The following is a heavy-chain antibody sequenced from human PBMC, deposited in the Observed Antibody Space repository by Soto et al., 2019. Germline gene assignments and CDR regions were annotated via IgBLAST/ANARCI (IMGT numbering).Heavy chain of an antibody. D-gene: IGHD2-2*01. Sequence: TGGALRLSCAASGFTFSSYAMSWVRQAPGKGLEWVSAISGSGGSTYYADSVKGRFTISRDNSKNTLYLQMNSLRAEDTAVYYCAKESPYIVVVPAAIDYWGQGTLVTVSS. J-gene: IGHJ4*02. CDR2: ISGSGGST. CDR3: AKESPYIVVVPAAIDY. V-gene: IGHV3-23*01. CDR1: GFTFSSYA.